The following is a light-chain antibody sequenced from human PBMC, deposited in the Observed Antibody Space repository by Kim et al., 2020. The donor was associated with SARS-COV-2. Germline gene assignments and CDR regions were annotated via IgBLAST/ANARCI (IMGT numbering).Light chain of an antibody. CDR1: QSVCSIC. V-gene: IGKV3-20*01. CDR3: QQYSIRPPYT. J-gene: IGKJ2*01. Sequence: EIVLTQSPGSLSLSPGERATLSCRASQSVCSICLAWYQQKSGQAPRLLIYSVSTRATGIPDRFSGSGSGTDFTLTISRVEPEDSAMYYCQQYSIRPPYTFGQGTKLEI. CDR2: SVS.